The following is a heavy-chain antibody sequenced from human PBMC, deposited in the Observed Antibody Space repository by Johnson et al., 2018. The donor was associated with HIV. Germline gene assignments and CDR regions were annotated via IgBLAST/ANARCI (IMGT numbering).Heavy chain of an antibody. CDR2: IHGDGVRT. Sequence: VQLVESGGGVERPGASLRLSCVGSGFMFDDYAMSWVRQVPGKGLEWVSGIHGDGVRTYYADSVKGRFTFSRDNSKNMLYLQMSSLRAEDTAVYYCARDPSYCGGDWCGAFDIWGQGTMVTVSS. D-gene: IGHD2-21*02. J-gene: IGHJ3*02. CDR3: ARDPSYCGGDWCGAFDI. CDR1: GFMFDDYA. V-gene: IGHV3-20*04.